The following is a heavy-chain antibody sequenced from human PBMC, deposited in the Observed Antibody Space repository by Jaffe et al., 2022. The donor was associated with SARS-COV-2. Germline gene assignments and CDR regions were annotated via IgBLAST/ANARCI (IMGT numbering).Heavy chain of an antibody. Sequence: EVQLVETGGGLIQPGGSLRLSCAASGFTVSSNYMSWVRQAPGKGLEWVSVIYSGGSTYYADSVKGRFTISRDNSKNTLYLQMNSLRAEDTAVYYCARMPELSGSYYRYYYYYMDVWGKGTTVTVSS. V-gene: IGHV3-53*02. CDR2: IYSGGST. D-gene: IGHD3-10*01. CDR1: GFTVSSNY. J-gene: IGHJ6*03. CDR3: ARMPELSGSYYRYYYYYMDV.